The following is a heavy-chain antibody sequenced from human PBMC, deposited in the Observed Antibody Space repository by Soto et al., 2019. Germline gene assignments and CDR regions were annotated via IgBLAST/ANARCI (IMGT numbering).Heavy chain of an antibody. CDR2: MNPNSGNT. J-gene: IGHJ5*02. CDR1: GYTFGNND. V-gene: IGHV1-8*01. CDR3: ARMATSGALKWFDP. Sequence: VASVKVSCKASGYTFGNNDISWVRQATGQGLEWMGWMNPNSGNTGYAQKFQGRVSMTRNTSITTAYLELSSLRSDDTAIYYCARMATSGALKWFDPWGQGTLVTVSS.